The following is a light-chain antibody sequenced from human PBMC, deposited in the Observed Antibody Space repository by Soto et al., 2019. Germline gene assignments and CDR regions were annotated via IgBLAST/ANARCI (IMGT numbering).Light chain of an antibody. J-gene: IGLJ2*01. CDR2: EVS. CDR3: SSYTSTNHVV. Sequence: QSVLTQPASVSGSPGQSITISCTGTSRDVGGYNYVSWHQQHPGKAPKVIITEVSNRPSGVSNRFSGSKSGNTASLTISGLQAEDEADYYCSSYTSTNHVVFGGGTKLTVL. V-gene: IGLV2-14*01. CDR1: SRDVGGYNY.